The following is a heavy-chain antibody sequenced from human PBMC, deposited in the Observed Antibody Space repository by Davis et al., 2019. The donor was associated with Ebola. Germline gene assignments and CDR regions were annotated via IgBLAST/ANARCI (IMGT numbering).Heavy chain of an antibody. CDR1: GGSISSYY. V-gene: IGHV4-59*01. J-gene: IGHJ4*02. CDR2: IYYSGST. Sequence: GSLRLTCTVSGGSISSYYWSWIRQPPGKGLEWIGYIYYSGSTNYNPSLKSRVTISVDTSKNQFSLKLSSVTAADTAVYYCARGGIAVAGPDYWGQGTLVTVSS. D-gene: IGHD6-19*01. CDR3: ARGGIAVAGPDY.